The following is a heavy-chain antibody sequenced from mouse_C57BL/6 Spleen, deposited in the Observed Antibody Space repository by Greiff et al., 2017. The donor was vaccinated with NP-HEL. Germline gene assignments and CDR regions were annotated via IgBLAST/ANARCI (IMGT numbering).Heavy chain of an antibody. Sequence: QVQLQQPGAELVRPGTSVKLSCKASGYTFTSYWMHWVKQRPGQGLEWIGVIDPSDSYTNYNQKFKGKATLTVDTSSSTAYMQLSSLTSEDSAVYDCAREGGYGNYAFDYWGQGTTLTVSS. V-gene: IGHV1-59*01. CDR2: IDPSDSYT. D-gene: IGHD2-1*01. CDR3: AREGGYGNYAFDY. J-gene: IGHJ2*01. CDR1: GYTFTSYW.